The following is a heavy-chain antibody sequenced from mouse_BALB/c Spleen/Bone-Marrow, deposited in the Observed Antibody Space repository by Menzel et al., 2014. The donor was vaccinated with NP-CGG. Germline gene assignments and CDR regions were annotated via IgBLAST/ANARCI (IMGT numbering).Heavy chain of an antibody. CDR2: IRNKANGYTT. Sequence: EVKLVESGGGLVQPGGSLRLSCATSGFTFTDYYMSCVRQTPGKALEWLGFIRNKANGYTTDYSVSVKGRFTISRDNSQSILYLQMNTLRAEDSATYYCARDENYDIYWYFDVWGAGTTVTVSS. V-gene: IGHV7-3*02. CDR3: ARDENYDIYWYFDV. J-gene: IGHJ1*01. CDR1: GFTFTDYY. D-gene: IGHD1-1*01.